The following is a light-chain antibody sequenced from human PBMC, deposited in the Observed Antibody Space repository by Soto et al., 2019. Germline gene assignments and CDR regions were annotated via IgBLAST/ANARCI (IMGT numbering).Light chain of an antibody. Sequence: IVLTQSPGTLSLSPGERATLSCRASQSINSISLTWYQQKPGQAPRLLIYGASSRATGIPDRFSGSGSGTDFTLTISRLEPEDFAVYYCQQYGNSPVSTFGQGTKLEIK. J-gene: IGKJ2*01. CDR1: QSINSIS. CDR3: QQYGNSPVST. V-gene: IGKV3-20*01. CDR2: GAS.